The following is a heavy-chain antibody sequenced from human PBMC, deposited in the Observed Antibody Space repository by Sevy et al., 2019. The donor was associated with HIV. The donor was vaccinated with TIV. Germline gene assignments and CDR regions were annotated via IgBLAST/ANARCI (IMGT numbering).Heavy chain of an antibody. CDR1: GGSISSSSYY. Sequence: SETLSLTCTVSGGSISSSSYYWGWIRQPPGKGLEWIGSIYYSGSTYYYPSLKSRVTISVDTSKNQFSLKLSSVTAADTAVYYCARLTGIAAAGTGFDPWGQGTLVTVSS. J-gene: IGHJ5*02. V-gene: IGHV4-39*01. D-gene: IGHD6-13*01. CDR3: ARLTGIAAAGTGFDP. CDR2: IYYSGST.